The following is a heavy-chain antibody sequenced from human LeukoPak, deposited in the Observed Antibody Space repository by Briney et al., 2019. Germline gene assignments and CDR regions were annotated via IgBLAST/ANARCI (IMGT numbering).Heavy chain of an antibody. V-gene: IGHV3-30*02. CDR3: ARDGELVSPPTDY. D-gene: IGHD6-6*01. CDR1: GFTFSSYG. J-gene: IGHJ4*02. Sequence: PGGSLRLSCAASGFTFSSYGMHWVRQAPGKGLEWVAFIRYDGSNKYYADSVKGRFTISRDNSKNTLYLQMNSLRAEDTAVYYCARDGELVSPPTDYWGQGTLVTVSS. CDR2: IRYDGSNK.